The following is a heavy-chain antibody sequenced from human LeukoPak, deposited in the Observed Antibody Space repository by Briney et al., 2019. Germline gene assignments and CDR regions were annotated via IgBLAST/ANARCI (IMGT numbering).Heavy chain of an antibody. CDR2: ISYDGNNK. J-gene: IGHJ4*02. D-gene: IGHD3-22*01. Sequence: GGSLRLSCAASGFTFSSYAMHWVRQAPGKGLEWVAVISYDGNNKYYADSVKGRFTISRDNSKNTLYLQMNSLTAEDTAVYYCARVLGGTYYYDSSGYCDYWGQGTLVTVSS. CDR3: ARVLGGTYYYDSSGYCDY. CDR1: GFTFSSYA. V-gene: IGHV3-30*14.